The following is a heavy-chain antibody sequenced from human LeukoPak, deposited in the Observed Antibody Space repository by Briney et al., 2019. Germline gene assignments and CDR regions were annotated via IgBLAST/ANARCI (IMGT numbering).Heavy chain of an antibody. CDR2: IYTSGST. CDR3: SETTAEYFQH. Sequence: SETLSLTCTVSGGSISSYYWSWIRQPPGKGLEGIGYIYTSGSTNYTPSLKSRVTISVDTSKNQFSLKLSSVTAADTAVYYCSETTAEYFQHWGQGTLVTVSS. V-gene: IGHV4-4*09. J-gene: IGHJ1*01. D-gene: IGHD1-14*01. CDR1: GGSISSYY.